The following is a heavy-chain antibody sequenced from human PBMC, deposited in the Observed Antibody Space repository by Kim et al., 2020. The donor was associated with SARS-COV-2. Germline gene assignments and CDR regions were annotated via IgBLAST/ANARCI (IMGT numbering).Heavy chain of an antibody. Sequence: GGSLRLSCAASGFSVSVTYMSWVRQAPGRGLEWVSVLYTGGSSYYADSVKGRFIISRDDSENTLYLRMNSLSAEDTAVYFCASVVAEIRDYYYMDVWGKG. CDR1: GFSVSVTY. J-gene: IGHJ6*03. D-gene: IGHD2-15*01. CDR2: LYTGGSS. V-gene: IGHV3-53*01. CDR3: ASVVAEIRDYYYMDV.